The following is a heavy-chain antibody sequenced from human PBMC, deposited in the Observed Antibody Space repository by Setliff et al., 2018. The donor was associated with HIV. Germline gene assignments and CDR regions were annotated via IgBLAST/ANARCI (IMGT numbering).Heavy chain of an antibody. J-gene: IGHJ3*02. CDR3: ARYTGLGDDYADAFDI. CDR2: IKQDGNEK. V-gene: IGHV3-7*01. CDR1: GGSISSGSYF. D-gene: IGHD4-17*01. Sequence: ETLSLTCTVSGGSISSGSYFWSWVRPATGMGLVRVANIKQDGNEKYSVDSVKCRFTISTDNAKNSLYLQMNSLRAVDTAVYYCARYTGLGDDYADAFDIWGQGTMVTVSS.